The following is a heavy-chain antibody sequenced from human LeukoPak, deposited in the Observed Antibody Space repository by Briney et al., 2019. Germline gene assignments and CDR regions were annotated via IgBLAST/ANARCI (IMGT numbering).Heavy chain of an antibody. CDR3: ARRRIVATIDY. V-gene: IGHV4-39*01. J-gene: IGHJ4*02. CDR1: GGSISSSNYY. Sequence: SETLSLTCTVSGGSISSSNYYWGWIRQPPGKGLEWIGSIYYSGSTYYNPSLKSRVTISVDTSKNQFSLKLSSVTAADTAVYYCARRRIVATIDYWGQGTLVTVSS. CDR2: IYYSGST. D-gene: IGHD5-12*01.